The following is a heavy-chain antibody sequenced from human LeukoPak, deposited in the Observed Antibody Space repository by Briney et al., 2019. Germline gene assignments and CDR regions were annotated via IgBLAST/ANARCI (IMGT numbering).Heavy chain of an antibody. Sequence: GASVKVSCKASGYTFTNYYVHWARQAPGQGLEWMGKINPSGGSTNYAQKFQGRVTMTRDTTTSTVYMELSSLRSEDTAVYYCARGYQRDYYGSGSYWFLGDYWGQGTLVTVSS. V-gene: IGHV1-46*01. J-gene: IGHJ4*02. D-gene: IGHD3-10*01. CDR3: ARGYQRDYYGSGSYWFLGDY. CDR1: GYTFTNYY. CDR2: INPSGGST.